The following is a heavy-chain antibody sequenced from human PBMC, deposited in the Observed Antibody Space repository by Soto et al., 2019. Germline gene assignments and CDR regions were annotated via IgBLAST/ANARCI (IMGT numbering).Heavy chain of an antibody. CDR2: IYYSGST. Sequence: SETLSLTCTVSGGSIRSGDYYWSWIRQPPGKGLEWIGYIYYSGSTYYNPSLKSRVIISVDTSKNQFSLKLSSVTAADTAVYYCARGPNYYNSARGWFDPWGQGTLVTVSS. D-gene: IGHD3-10*01. CDR3: ARGPNYYNSARGWFDP. J-gene: IGHJ5*02. V-gene: IGHV4-30-4*01. CDR1: GGSIRSGDYY.